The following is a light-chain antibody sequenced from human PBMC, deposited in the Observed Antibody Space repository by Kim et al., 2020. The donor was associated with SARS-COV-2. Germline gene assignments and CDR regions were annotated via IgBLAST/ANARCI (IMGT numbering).Light chain of an antibody. V-gene: IGLV4-69*01. CDR2: VDNDGRH. CDR3: QTWATGIRV. J-gene: IGLJ2*01. CDR1: SAHSNYA. Sequence: SVKLTCTRSSAHSNYAIAWHQQQPEKGPRYLMKVDNDGRHIKGDGIPDRFSGSSSGAERYLIISSLQSEDEADYYCQTWATGIRVFGGGTQLTVL.